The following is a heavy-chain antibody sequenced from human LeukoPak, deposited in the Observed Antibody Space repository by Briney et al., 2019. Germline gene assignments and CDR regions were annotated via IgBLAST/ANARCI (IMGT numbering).Heavy chain of an antibody. J-gene: IGHJ4*02. D-gene: IGHD6-13*01. CDR2: INHSGST. Sequence: SETLSLTCAVYGVSFSGYYWSWIRQPPGKGLEWIGEINHSGSTNYNPSLKSRVTISVDTSKNQFSLKLSSVTAADTAVYYCARGLRSRYSSSLDSNWGQGTLVTVSS. CDR3: ARGLRSRYSSSLDSN. CDR1: GVSFSGYY. V-gene: IGHV4-34*01.